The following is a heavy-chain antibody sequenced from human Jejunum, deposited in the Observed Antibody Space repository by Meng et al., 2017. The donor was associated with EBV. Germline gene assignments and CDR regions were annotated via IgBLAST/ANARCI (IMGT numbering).Heavy chain of an antibody. CDR1: GFTLSDHW. V-gene: IGHV3-74*01. CDR3: TRAGYYRFDY. CDR2: INPDGRPI. J-gene: IGHJ4*02. D-gene: IGHD1-26*01. Sequence: VQLVGSGGGLVQPGGSLRLSCAASGFTLSDHWIHWVRQAPGEGLMWVSRINPDGRPINYGDSVKGRFTISRDNAKNTVYLQMNSLRAEDTAVYYCTRAGYYRFDYWGQGALVTVSS.